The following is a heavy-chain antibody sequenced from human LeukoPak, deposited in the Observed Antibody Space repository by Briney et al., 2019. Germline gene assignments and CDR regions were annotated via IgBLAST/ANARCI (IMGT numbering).Heavy chain of an antibody. D-gene: IGHD2-21*01. Sequence: PGGSLRLSCAASGFTFSSYSMNWVRQAPGKGLEWVSSISSSSSYIYYADSVKGRFTISRDNSKNTLYLQMNSLRAEDTAVYYCAKDVLGQGVVPYYYYMDVWGKGTTVTVSS. V-gene: IGHV3-21*01. CDR1: GFTFSSYS. CDR2: ISSSSSYI. J-gene: IGHJ6*03. CDR3: AKDVLGQGVVPYYYYMDV.